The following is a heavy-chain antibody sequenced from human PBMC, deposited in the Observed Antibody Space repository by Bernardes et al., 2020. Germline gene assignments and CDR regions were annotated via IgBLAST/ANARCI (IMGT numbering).Heavy chain of an antibody. V-gene: IGHV3-21*01. D-gene: IGHD2-2*01. CDR1: GFTFSSYS. Sequence: GGSLRLSCAASGFTFSSYSMNWVRQAPGKGLEWVSSISSSSSYIYYADSVKGRFTISRDNAKNSLYLQMNSLRAEDTAVYYCARDPGVVVPAAMLRYSNYYYYGMDVWGQGTTVTVSS. CDR3: ARDPGVVVPAAMLRYSNYYYYGMDV. J-gene: IGHJ6*02. CDR2: ISSSSSYI.